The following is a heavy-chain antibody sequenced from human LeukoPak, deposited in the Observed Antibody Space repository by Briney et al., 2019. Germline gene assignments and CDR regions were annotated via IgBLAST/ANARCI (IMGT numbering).Heavy chain of an antibody. Sequence: GGSLRLSCAASGFTFSSYSMHWVRQAPGKGLEYVSAISSNGGSTSYANSVKGRFTISRDDSKNTLYLQMGSLRAEDMAVYYCVRSRQQLLGYYDYWGQGTLVTVSS. CDR1: GFTFSSYS. J-gene: IGHJ4*02. V-gene: IGHV3-64*01. CDR2: ISSNGGST. D-gene: IGHD6-13*01. CDR3: VRSRQQLLGYYDY.